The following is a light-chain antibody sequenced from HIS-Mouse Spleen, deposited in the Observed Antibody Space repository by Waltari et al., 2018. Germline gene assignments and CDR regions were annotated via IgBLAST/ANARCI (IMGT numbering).Light chain of an antibody. J-gene: IGLJ2*01. CDR3: SSYTSSSFNVV. V-gene: IGLV2-14*03. CDR1: SSHVCGYNY. Sequence: QSALTQPASVSGSPGQSITIPCTGTSSHVCGYNYVSWYQQHPGKAPKLMIYDVSNRPSGVSNRFSGSKSGNTASLTISGLQAEDEADYYCSSYTSSSFNVVFGGGTKLTVL. CDR2: DVS.